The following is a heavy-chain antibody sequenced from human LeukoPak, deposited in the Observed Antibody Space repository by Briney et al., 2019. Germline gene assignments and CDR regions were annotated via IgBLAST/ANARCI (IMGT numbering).Heavy chain of an antibody. Sequence: GESLKISCKGSGYSFTSYWIGWVRQMPGKGLEWMGIIYPGDSDTKYSPAFQGQVTISADKSVSAAYLQWSSLKASDTAIYYCVRHGPGWYLDYDVWGRGTLVTVS. CDR2: IYPGDSDT. D-gene: IGHD6-19*01. CDR1: GYSFTSYW. CDR3: VRHGPGWYLDYDV. J-gene: IGHJ2*01. V-gene: IGHV5-51*01.